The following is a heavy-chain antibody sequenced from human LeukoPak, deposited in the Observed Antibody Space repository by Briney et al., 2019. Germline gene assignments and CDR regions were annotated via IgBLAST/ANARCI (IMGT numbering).Heavy chain of an antibody. J-gene: IGHJ4*02. CDR2: IYYSGST. Sequence: PSETLSLTCTVSGGSISSSSYYWGWIRQPPGKGLEWIGSIYYSGSTYYNPSLKSRVTISVDTSKNQFSLKLSSVTAADTAVYYCARLSPVDYWGQGTLVTVSS. V-gene: IGHV4-39*01. CDR1: GGSISSSSYY. CDR3: ARLSPVDY.